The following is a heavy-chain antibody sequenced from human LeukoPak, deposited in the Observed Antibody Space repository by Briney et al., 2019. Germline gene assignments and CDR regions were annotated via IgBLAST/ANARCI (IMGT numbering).Heavy chain of an antibody. D-gene: IGHD1-26*01. CDR1: GFTFGDYS. CDR2: IRSKAYGGTT. V-gene: IGHV3-49*04. J-gene: IGHJ4*02. Sequence: GGSLRLSCTASGFTFGDYSMSWVRQAPGKGLEWVGFIRSKAYGGTTEDAASVKGRFTISRDDSKNIAYLQMNSLKTEDTAVYYCARGGWELLSYWGQGSLVTVSS. CDR3: ARGGWELLSY.